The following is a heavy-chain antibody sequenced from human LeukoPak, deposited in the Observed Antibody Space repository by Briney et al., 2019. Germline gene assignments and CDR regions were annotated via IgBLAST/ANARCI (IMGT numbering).Heavy chain of an antibody. Sequence: GGSLRLSCAASGFAFSRYSMNWVRQAPGKGLEWVSSISPDSNHIYYADSVRGRFTMSRDDSQNSLHLRMNSLRADDTAVYYCTRLLLESSPPNDFWGQGTLVAASS. V-gene: IGHV3-21*01. D-gene: IGHD3-3*01. CDR2: ISPDSNHI. CDR1: GFAFSRYS. J-gene: IGHJ4*02. CDR3: TRLLLESSPPNDF.